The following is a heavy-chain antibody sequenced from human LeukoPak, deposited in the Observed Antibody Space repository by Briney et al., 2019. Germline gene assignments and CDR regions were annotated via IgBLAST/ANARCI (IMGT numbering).Heavy chain of an antibody. D-gene: IGHD1-14*01. Sequence: PGRSLRLSCAASGFTFSSYAMHWVRQAPGKGLEWVAVISYDGSNKYYADSVKGRFTISRDNSKNTLYLQMNSLRAEDTAVYYCARDIRTSFDYWGQGTLVTVSS. J-gene: IGHJ4*02. V-gene: IGHV3-30-3*01. CDR3: ARDIRTSFDY. CDR1: GFTFSSYA. CDR2: ISYDGSNK.